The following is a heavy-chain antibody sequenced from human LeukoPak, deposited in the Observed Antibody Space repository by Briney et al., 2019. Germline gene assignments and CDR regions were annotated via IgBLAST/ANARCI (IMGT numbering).Heavy chain of an antibody. CDR2: INGGGDIM. Sequence: PGGSLRLSCAASGFSLRAYDLFWVRQAPGKGLDWVSIINGGGDIMMYEDSVKGRFTISRDNSKNTFYLQMNSLRVEDTAVYYCAMRDRGYGLDIWGQGTMVTVSS. CDR3: AMRDRGYGLDI. J-gene: IGHJ3*02. D-gene: IGHD3-10*01. CDR1: GFSLRAYD. V-gene: IGHV3-23*01.